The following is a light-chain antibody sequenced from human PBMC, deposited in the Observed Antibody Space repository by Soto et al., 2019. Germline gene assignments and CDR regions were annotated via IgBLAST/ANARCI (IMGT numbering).Light chain of an antibody. CDR2: EVS. CDR3: SSFADSTSYV. J-gene: IGLJ1*01. V-gene: IGLV2-8*01. Sequence: QSALTQPPSASGSPGQSVTISCSGSSSDIGGYTYVSWYQHHPGKAPKLMIYEVSKRPSGVPDRFSGSKSGNTASLTVSGLQADDDADYYCSSFADSTSYVFGTGTKVTVL. CDR1: SSDIGGYTY.